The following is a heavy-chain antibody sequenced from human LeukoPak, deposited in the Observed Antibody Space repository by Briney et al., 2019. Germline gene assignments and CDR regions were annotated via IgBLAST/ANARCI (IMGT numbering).Heavy chain of an antibody. V-gene: IGHV3-30*02. J-gene: IGHJ4*02. Sequence: GGSLRLSCAASGFTFSSYAMHWVRQAPGKGLEWVAFIRYDGSNKYYADSVKGRFTISRDNTKNTLYLQMNSLRAEDTAVYYCAKEAEDIVVVPAATFDYWGQGTLVTVSS. D-gene: IGHD2-2*01. CDR3: AKEAEDIVVVPAATFDY. CDR2: IRYDGSNK. CDR1: GFTFSSYA.